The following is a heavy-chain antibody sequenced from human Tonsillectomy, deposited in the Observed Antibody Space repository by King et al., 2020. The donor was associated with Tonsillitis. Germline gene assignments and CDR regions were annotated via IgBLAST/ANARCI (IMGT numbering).Heavy chain of an antibody. D-gene: IGHD3-9*01. CDR2: ISAYNGNT. CDR1: GYTFTNYG. Sequence: VQLVESGAEVKKPGASVKVSCKASGYTFTNYGVSWVRQAPGQGLEWMGWISAYNGNTNYAQKVQGRVTMTTDTSTNTAYMELRSLRSDDTAVYYCARDPRHYDILTGGENYPYYGMDVWGQGTTVTVSS. CDR3: ARDPRHYDILTGGENYPYYGMDV. V-gene: IGHV1-18*04. J-gene: IGHJ6*02.